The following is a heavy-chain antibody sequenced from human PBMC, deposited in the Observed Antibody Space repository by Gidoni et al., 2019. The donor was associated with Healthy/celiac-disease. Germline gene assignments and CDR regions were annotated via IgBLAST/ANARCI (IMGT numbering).Heavy chain of an antibody. CDR3: ARDSWNTIFGSGYGGSGGMDV. Sequence: QVQLQESGPGLVKPSETLSLTCTVSGGSISSYYWSWIRQPPGKGLEWIGYIYYSGSTNYNPSLKSRVTISVDTSKNQFSLKLSSVTAADTAVYYCARDSWNTIFGSGYGGSGGMDVWGQGTTVTVSS. J-gene: IGHJ6*02. V-gene: IGHV4-59*01. CDR1: GGSISSYY. CDR2: IYYSGST. D-gene: IGHD3-3*01.